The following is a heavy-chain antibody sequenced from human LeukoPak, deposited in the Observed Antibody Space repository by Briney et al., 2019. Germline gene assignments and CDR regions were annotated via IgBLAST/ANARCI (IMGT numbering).Heavy chain of an antibody. CDR3: AHLVYGSGTYYFDY. CDR1: GFSLSTSGLG. D-gene: IGHD3-10*01. J-gene: IGHJ4*02. V-gene: IGHV2-5*01. CDR2: IYWNDDK. Sequence: SGPTLVNPTHTLTLTCTFSGFSLSTSGLGVGWIRQPPGKALEWLSLIYWNDDKRYSPSLKSRLTITKDTSKNKVVLTMTNMDPVDTATYYCAHLVYGSGTYYFDYWGQGTLVTVSS.